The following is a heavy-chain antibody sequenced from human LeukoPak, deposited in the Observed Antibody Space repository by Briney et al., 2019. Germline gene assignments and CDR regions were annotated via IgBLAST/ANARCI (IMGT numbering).Heavy chain of an antibody. V-gene: IGHV1-24*01. J-gene: IGHJ6*03. Sequence: ASVKVSCKVSGYTLTELSMHWVRQAPGKGLEWMGGFDPEDGETIYAQKFQGRVTMTEVTSTDTAYMELSSLRSEDTAVYYCAADRGYSGYDLYYYYYMDVWGKGTTVTVSS. CDR3: AADRGYSGYDLYYYYYMDV. CDR1: GYTLTELS. D-gene: IGHD5-12*01. CDR2: FDPEDGET.